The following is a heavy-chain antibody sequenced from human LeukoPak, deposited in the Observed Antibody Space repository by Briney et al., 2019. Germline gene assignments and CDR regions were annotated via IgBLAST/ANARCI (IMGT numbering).Heavy chain of an antibody. CDR3: AKDRFNYYGSGSYYTTH. J-gene: IGHJ4*02. CDR1: GFTFSSYD. CDR2: IGTAGDT. V-gene: IGHV3-13*01. Sequence: GGSLRLSCAASGFTFSSYDMHWVRQATGKGLEWVSAIGTAGDTYYPGSVKGRFTISRDNSKNTLYLQMNSLRAEDTAVYYCAKDRFNYYGSGSYYTTHWGQGTLVTVSS. D-gene: IGHD3-10*01.